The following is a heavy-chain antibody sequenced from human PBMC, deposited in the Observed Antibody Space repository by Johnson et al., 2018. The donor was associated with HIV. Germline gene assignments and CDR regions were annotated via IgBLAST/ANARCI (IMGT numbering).Heavy chain of an antibody. J-gene: IGHJ3*02. V-gene: IGHV3-13*01. CDR1: GFTFRGYD. Sequence: QLVESGGGLVQPGGSLRLSCAASGFTFRGYDMHWVRQDSEKGLEWVSGVGLRGDTHYSDSVKGRFTISREDARESVFLQMNSLRAGDTALYFCARGVAGVPGLDDVFDIWGQGTMVTVSP. CDR2: VGLRGDT. D-gene: IGHD3/OR15-3a*01. CDR3: ARGVAGVPGLDDVFDI.